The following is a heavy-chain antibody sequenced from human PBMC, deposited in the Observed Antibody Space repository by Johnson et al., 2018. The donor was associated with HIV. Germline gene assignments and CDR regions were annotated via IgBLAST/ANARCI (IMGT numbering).Heavy chain of an antibody. CDR3: ASGTYYNFWSGYYGAFDI. Sequence: QVQLVESGGGVVQPGRSLRLSCAASGFTFSSYGMHRVRQAPGKGLEWVAVISYDGSNKYYADSVKGRFTISRDNSKNTLYLQMNSLRAEDTAVYYCASGTYYNFWSGYYGAFDIWGQGTMVTVSS. V-gene: IGHV3-30*03. CDR2: ISYDGSNK. J-gene: IGHJ3*02. D-gene: IGHD3-3*01. CDR1: GFTFSSYG.